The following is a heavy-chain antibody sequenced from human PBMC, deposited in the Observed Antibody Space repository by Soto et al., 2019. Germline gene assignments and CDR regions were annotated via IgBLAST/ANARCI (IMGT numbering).Heavy chain of an antibody. Sequence: PSETLSLTCTVSGGSISSGYYYWSWIRQPPGKGLEWIGYIYYSGSTNYNPSLKSRVTISVDTSKNQFSLKLSSVTAADTAVYYCARDYSSGWLDYWGQGTLVTVSS. J-gene: IGHJ4*02. V-gene: IGHV4-61*01. CDR3: ARDYSSGWLDY. D-gene: IGHD6-19*01. CDR1: GGSISSGYYY. CDR2: IYYSGST.